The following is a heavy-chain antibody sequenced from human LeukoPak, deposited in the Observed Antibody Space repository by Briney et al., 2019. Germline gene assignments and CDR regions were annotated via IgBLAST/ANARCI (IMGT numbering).Heavy chain of an antibody. D-gene: IGHD6-19*01. CDR2: ISGSGGST. J-gene: IGHJ4*02. V-gene: IGHV3-23*01. Sequence: ASVKVSCKASGYTFSSYAMSWVRQAPGKGLEWVSAISGSGGSTYYADSVKGRFTISRDNSKNTLYLQMNSLRAEDTAVYYCAKMGLKQWPYNYFDYWGQGTLVAVSS. CDR1: GYTFSSYA. CDR3: AKMGLKQWPYNYFDY.